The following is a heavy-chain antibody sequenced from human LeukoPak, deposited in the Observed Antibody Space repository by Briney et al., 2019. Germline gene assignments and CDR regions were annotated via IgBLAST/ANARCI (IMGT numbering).Heavy chain of an antibody. CDR2: INPNSGGT. Sequence: ASVKVSCKASGYTFTGYYMHWVRQAPGQGLEWMGWINPNSGGTNCAQKFQGRVTMTRDTSISTAYMELSRLRSDDTAVYYCARGEDSSGWYEDYWGQGTLVTVSS. CDR3: ARGEDSSGWYEDY. D-gene: IGHD6-19*01. CDR1: GYTFTGYY. V-gene: IGHV1-2*02. J-gene: IGHJ4*02.